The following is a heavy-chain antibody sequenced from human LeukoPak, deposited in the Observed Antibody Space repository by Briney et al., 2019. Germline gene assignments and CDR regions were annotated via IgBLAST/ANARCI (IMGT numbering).Heavy chain of an antibody. CDR2: IYTSGST. CDR3: ARDQRVPYSSSWYGAFDI. D-gene: IGHD6-13*01. V-gene: IGHV4-4*07. Sequence: PSETLSLTCTVSGGSISSYYWSWIRQPAGKGLEWIGRIYTSGSTNYNPSLKSRVTMSVDTSKNQFSLKLSSVTAADTAVYFCARDQRVPYSSSWYGAFDIWGQGTMVTVSS. J-gene: IGHJ3*02. CDR1: GGSISSYY.